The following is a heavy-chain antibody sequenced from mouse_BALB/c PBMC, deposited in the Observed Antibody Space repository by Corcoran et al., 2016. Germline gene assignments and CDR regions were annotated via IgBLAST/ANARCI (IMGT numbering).Heavy chain of an antibody. Sequence: EVQLQQSGPELVKPGASVKMSCKASGYTFTSYVMHWVKQKPGQGLEWIGYINPYNDGTKYNEKFKGKATLTSDKSSSTAYMELSSLTSEDSAVYYCATRYDETWFAYWGQGTLVNVSA. CDR3: ATRYDETWFAY. CDR1: GYTFTSYV. D-gene: IGHD2-14*01. CDR2: INPYNDGT. V-gene: IGHV1S136*01. J-gene: IGHJ3*01.